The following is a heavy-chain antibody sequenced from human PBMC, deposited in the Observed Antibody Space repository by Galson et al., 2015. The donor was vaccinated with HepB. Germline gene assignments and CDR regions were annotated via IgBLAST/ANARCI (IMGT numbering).Heavy chain of an antibody. V-gene: IGHV4-39*01. CDR1: GGSTSSNTYY. CDR3: ARHVGESGSYGMDV. Sequence: SETLSLTCAVFGGSTSSNTYYWSWIRQPPGRGLEWIGSIYYTGTTYHNPSLKSRVTISLDTSKNHVSLKLRSVTAADTAVYYCARHVGESGSYGMDVWGQGTTVSVSS. CDR2: IYYTGTT. J-gene: IGHJ6*02. D-gene: IGHD2-15*01.